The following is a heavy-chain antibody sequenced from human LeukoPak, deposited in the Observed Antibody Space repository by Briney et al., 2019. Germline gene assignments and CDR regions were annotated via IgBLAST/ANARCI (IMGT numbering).Heavy chain of an antibody. Sequence: GGSLRLSCAASGSTFSNNGRQWVRQAPGKGLEWVAFITSDGSNKDYANSVKGRFSIFRDNSKNTLYLQMNSLRTEDTAVYYCAKEPQGDWGQGTLVTVSS. V-gene: IGHV3-30*02. CDR3: AKEPQGD. CDR2: ITSDGSNK. J-gene: IGHJ4*02. CDR1: GSTFSNNG.